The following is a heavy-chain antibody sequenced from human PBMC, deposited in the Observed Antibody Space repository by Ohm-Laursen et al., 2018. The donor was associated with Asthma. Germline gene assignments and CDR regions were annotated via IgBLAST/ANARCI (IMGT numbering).Heavy chain of an antibody. CDR1: GGSISSGGYY. J-gene: IGHJ4*02. V-gene: IGHV4-31*03. CDR3: ARGTRLAAADFDY. D-gene: IGHD6-13*01. Sequence: SQTLSLTCTVSGGSISSGGYYWSWIRQHPGKGLEWIGYIYCSGSTYYNPSLKSRVTISIDTSKNQLSLKLSSVTAADTAVYYCARGTRLAAADFDYWGQGTLVTVSS. CDR2: IYCSGST.